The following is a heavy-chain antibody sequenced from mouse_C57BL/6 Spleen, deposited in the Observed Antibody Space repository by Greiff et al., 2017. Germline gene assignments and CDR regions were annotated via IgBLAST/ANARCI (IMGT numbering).Heavy chain of an antibody. J-gene: IGHJ4*01. CDR2: ISSGGSYT. CDR1: GFTFSSYG. Sequence: EVKLEESGGDLVKPGGSLKLSCAASGFTFSSYGMSWVRQTPDKRLEWVATISSGGSYTYYPDSVKGRFTISRDNAKNTLYLQMSSLKSEDTAMYYCARHAGYAMDYWGQGTSVTVSS. CDR3: ARHAGYAMDY. V-gene: IGHV5-6*02.